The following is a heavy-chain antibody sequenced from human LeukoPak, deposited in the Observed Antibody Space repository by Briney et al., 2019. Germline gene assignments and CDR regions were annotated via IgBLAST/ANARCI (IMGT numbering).Heavy chain of an antibody. V-gene: IGHV4-39*07. D-gene: IGHD4-17*01. Sequence: SETLSLTCTVSGGSISSYYWGWIRQPPGKGLEWIGSIYHSGSTYYNPSLKSRVTISVDTSKNQFSLKLSSVTAADTAVYYCARDDDYGDQEYFQHWGQGTLVTVSS. CDR1: GGSISSYY. CDR3: ARDDDYGDQEYFQH. CDR2: IYHSGST. J-gene: IGHJ1*01.